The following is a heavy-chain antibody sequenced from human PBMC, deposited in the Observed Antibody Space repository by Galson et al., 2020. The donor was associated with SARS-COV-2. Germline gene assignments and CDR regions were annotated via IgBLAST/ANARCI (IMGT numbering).Heavy chain of an antibody. J-gene: IGHJ4*02. Sequence: ASVTVSCKTSGYTFTAYYIHWVRQAPGQGLEWMGWINPNSGGTNYAQTFQGWVTMTRDTSISTAYMELSRLKSDDTAVYYCARETEMATFNYFDYWGQGTLVTVSS. D-gene: IGHD5-12*01. CDR3: ARETEMATFNYFDY. CDR2: INPNSGGT. CDR1: GYTFTAYY. V-gene: IGHV1-2*04.